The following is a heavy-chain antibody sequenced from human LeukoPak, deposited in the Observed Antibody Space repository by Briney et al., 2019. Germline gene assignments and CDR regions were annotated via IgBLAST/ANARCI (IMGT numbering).Heavy chain of an antibody. V-gene: IGHV5-51*01. CDR1: GYSFTSYW. CDR2: IYPGDSDT. D-gene: IGHD3-10*01. J-gene: IGHJ4*02. CDR3: ARHDATMVRGVISQADY. Sequence: GESLKISCKGSGYSFTSYWIGWVRQMPGKGLEWKGIIYPGDSDTRYSPSFQGQVTISADKSISTAYLQWSSLKASDTAMYYCARHDATMVRGVISQADYWGQGTLVTVSS.